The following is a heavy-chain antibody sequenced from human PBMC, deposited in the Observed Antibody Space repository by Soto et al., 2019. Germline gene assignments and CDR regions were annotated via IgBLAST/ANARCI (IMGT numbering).Heavy chain of an antibody. D-gene: IGHD2-15*01. J-gene: IGHJ6*03. CDR2: MYYTGST. CDR1: GVSISNYY. V-gene: IGHV4-59*08. CDR3: ARTKVAAANYYYYMDV. Sequence: SETLSLTCTVSGVSISNYYWSWIRQPPGKGLEWIGYMYYTGSTSYNPSLKSRVTTSVDTSKSQFSLKLSSVTAADTAVYYCARTKVAAANYYYYMDVWGKGTTVTVSS.